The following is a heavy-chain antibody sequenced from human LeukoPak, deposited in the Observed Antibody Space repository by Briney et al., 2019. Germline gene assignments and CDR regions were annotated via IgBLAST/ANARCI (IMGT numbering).Heavy chain of an antibody. Sequence: GGSLRLSCAASGFXFTSYDINWVRQAPGKGQEWVSYISSSGGTIYYTDSVKGRFTISRDNAKNSLFLQMNSLRAEDTAVYYCARPPSITNPYYGLDVWGQGTTVTVSS. CDR3: ARPPSITNPYYGLDV. D-gene: IGHD3-3*01. CDR2: ISSSGGTI. V-gene: IGHV3-48*03. CDR1: GFXFTSYD. J-gene: IGHJ6*02.